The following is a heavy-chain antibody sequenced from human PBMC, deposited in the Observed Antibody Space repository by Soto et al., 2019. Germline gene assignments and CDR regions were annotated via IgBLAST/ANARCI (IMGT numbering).Heavy chain of an antibody. D-gene: IGHD6-19*01. CDR3: AKETYGSGWTLDS. V-gene: IGHV3-23*01. CDR2: ISGGGGIT. Sequence: DVQLLESGGGVVQSGGSLRLSCSASGFAFSDYSMHWVRQAPGKGPEWVSAISGGGGITYYAGSVNGRFTISRDNSRNTLYLQMHSLRDDDTALYYCAKETYGSGWTLDSWGQGTRATVSS. CDR1: GFAFSDYS. J-gene: IGHJ4*02.